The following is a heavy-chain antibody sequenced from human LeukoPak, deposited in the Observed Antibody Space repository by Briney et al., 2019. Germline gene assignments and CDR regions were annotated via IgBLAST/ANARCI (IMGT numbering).Heavy chain of an antibody. Sequence: GGSLRLSCAASGFTFSSYSMNWVRQAPGKGLEWVSSISSSSSYIYYADSVKGRFTISRDNSKNTLNLQMNSLRAEDTAVYYCAKARYIVATISPFDYWGQGTLVTVSS. CDR3: AKARYIVATISPFDY. J-gene: IGHJ4*02. D-gene: IGHD5-12*01. CDR1: GFTFSSYS. V-gene: IGHV3-21*04. CDR2: ISSSSSYI.